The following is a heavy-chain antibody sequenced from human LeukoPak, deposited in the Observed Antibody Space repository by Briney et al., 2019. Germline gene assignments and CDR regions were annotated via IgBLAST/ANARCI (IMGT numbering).Heavy chain of an antibody. J-gene: IGHJ4*02. CDR3: VRDSWYSSRWPLIDY. CDR2: ISSSSNTI. D-gene: IGHD6-19*01. Sequence: GGSLRLSCAASGFTFSSHSMNWVRQAPGKGLEWVSYISSSSNTIYYADSVKGRFTISRDNAKNSLYLQMNSLRDEDTAVYYCVRDSWYSSRWPLIDYWGQGTLVTVSS. V-gene: IGHV3-48*02. CDR1: GFTFSSHS.